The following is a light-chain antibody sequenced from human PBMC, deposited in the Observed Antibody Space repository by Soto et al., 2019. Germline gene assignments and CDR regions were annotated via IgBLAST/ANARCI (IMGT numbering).Light chain of an antibody. V-gene: IGKV3-15*01. Sequence: IVMTQSPVTLSVSPGERVSLSCRASQSIVSSLAWYQQKRGQATRLLIYGASTRATGIPGRFSGRGSGTEFTLTISGLQSEDFEVYYCQHYTNWPPITFGQGTRLEIK. CDR2: GAS. CDR1: QSIVSS. J-gene: IGKJ5*01. CDR3: QHYTNWPPIT.